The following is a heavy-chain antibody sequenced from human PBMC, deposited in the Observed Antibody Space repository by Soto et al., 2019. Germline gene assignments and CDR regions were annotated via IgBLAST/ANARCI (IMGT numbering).Heavy chain of an antibody. V-gene: IGHV3-23*01. CDR1: GFTFSNYA. CDR2: IGSSGDST. J-gene: IGHJ4*02. Sequence: GGSLRLSCAASGFTFSNYAMSWVRQAPGKGLEWVSTIGSSGDSTYYADSVKGRFTISRDDSKNTLFLQMSSLRAEDTALYYCAKRAIPSPRWYVFDHWGQGTLVTVSS. D-gene: IGHD6-13*01. CDR3: AKRAIPSPRWYVFDH.